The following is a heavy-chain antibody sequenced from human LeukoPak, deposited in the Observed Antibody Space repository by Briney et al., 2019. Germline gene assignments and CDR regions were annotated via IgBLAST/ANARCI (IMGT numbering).Heavy chain of an antibody. J-gene: IGHJ4*02. CDR3: ARTPIYYFDNSGYYN. V-gene: IGHV4-38-2*02. D-gene: IGHD3-22*01. CDR1: GYSISSGYY. CDR2: ISSSGST. Sequence: PSETLSLTCTVSGYSISSGYYWGWIRQPPGKGLEWIGRISSSGSTNYNPSLKSRVTISVDTSKNQFSLKLSSVTAADTAVYFCARTPIYYFDNSGYYNWGQGTLVTVSS.